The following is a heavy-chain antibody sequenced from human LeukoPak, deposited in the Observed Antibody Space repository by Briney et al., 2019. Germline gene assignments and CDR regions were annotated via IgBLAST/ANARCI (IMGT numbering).Heavy chain of an antibody. Sequence: SETLSLTCAVSGGSIGSRNWWSWVRQPPGKGLQWIGEIYQSGSSIYNPSLRSRVTISVDTSKNQFSLKLSSVTAADTAVYYCARVEWGAAAGMVWYYFDYWGQGTLVTVSS. CDR3: ARVEWGAAAGMVWYYFDY. V-gene: IGHV4-4*02. J-gene: IGHJ4*02. CDR2: IYQSGSS. CDR1: GGSIGSRNW. D-gene: IGHD6-13*01.